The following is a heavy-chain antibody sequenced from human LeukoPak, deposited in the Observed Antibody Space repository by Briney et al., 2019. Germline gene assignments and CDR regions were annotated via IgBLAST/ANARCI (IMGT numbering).Heavy chain of an antibody. V-gene: IGHV3-23*01. CDR1: GITLSNYG. Sequence: GGSLRLSCAASGITLSNYGMSWVRQAPGKGLEWVAGISDSGGSTNYADSVQGRFTISRDDAKNTLYLQMDSLRAEDTALYYCVRDGDTAQVPFDSWGQGTPVTVSS. CDR2: ISDSGGST. J-gene: IGHJ4*02. D-gene: IGHD5-18*01. CDR3: VRDGDTAQVPFDS.